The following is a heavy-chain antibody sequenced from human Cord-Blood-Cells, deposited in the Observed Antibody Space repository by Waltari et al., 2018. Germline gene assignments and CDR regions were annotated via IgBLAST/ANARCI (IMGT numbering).Heavy chain of an antibody. Sequence: QVQLVESGGGVVQHGRSLRLSCAASGFIFSSCGTHWVRQAPGKGLEWVAVISYDGSNKYYADSVKGRFTISRDNSKNTLYLQMNSLRAEDTAVYYCAKDKGSSWYLSDYWGQGTLVTVSS. CDR1: GFIFSSCG. V-gene: IGHV3-30*18. CDR2: ISYDGSNK. CDR3: AKDKGSSWYLSDY. J-gene: IGHJ4*02. D-gene: IGHD6-13*01.